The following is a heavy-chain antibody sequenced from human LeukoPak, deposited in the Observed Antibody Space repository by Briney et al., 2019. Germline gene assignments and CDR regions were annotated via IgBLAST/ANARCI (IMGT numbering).Heavy chain of an antibody. J-gene: IGHJ6*02. V-gene: IGHV3-30*03. CDR1: GFTFSSYG. D-gene: IGHD3-22*01. CDR2: ISYDGSNK. CDR3: ARDFVPGIVVVITSSLYYGMDV. Sequence: QSGGSLRLSCAAFGFTFSSYGMHWVRQAPGKGLEWVAVISYDGSNKYYADSVKGRFTISRDNSKNTLYLQMNSLRAEDTAVYYCARDFVPGIVVVITSSLYYGMDVWGQGTTVTVSS.